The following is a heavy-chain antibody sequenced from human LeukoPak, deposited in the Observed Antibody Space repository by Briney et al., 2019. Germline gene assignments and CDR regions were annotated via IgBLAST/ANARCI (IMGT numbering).Heavy chain of an antibody. D-gene: IGHD2-2*01. J-gene: IGHJ4*02. Sequence: GGSLRLSCAASGFTFSSYWMTWVRQAPGKGLEWVANIKQDGSKKNYVDSVKGRFTISRDNAKNTLYLEMNSLRAEDTAVYYCARVGHCSSTACFIDYWGQGTLVTVSS. CDR2: IKQDGSKK. CDR3: ARVGHCSSTACFIDY. V-gene: IGHV3-7*02. CDR1: GFTFSSYW.